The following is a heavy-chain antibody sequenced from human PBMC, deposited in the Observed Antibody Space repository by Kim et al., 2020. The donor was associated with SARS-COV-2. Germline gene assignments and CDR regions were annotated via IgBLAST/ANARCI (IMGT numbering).Heavy chain of an antibody. Sequence: GGSLRLSCEASGFSFSDYYMSWIRQAPGKGLEWVSYISGSCAMIYYADSVKGRFTISRDNAKKSLYLQMNSLSAGDTALYYCVRGEDDFGDFWGQGTLVT. D-gene: IGHD4-17*01. V-gene: IGHV3-11*01. J-gene: IGHJ4*02. CDR1: GFSFSDYY. CDR2: ISGSCAMI. CDR3: VRGEDDFGDF.